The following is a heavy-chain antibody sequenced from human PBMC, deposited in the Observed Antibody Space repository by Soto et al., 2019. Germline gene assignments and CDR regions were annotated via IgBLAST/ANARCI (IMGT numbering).Heavy chain of an antibody. J-gene: IGHJ6*02. CDR3: ANDVRTRGWFRQAGNFAMDV. V-gene: IGHV1-2*02. CDR2: IHHNTGCT. CDR1: GYPYTNSY. Sequence: QVQLVQSGAEVRKPGASVKVSCKASGYPYTNSYMHWVRQAPGQGLEWMGWIHHNTGCTNYAQKFQGRVSMTRDTSVSTVYMELNRLTSDDTAIYVCANDVRTRGWFRQAGNFAMDVWGQGTTVTVS. D-gene: IGHD6-19*01.